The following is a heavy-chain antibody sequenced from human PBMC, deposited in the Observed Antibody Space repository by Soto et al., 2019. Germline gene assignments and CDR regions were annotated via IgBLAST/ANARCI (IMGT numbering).Heavy chain of an antibody. D-gene: IGHD2-2*01. V-gene: IGHV3-30*18. Sequence: QVQLVESGGGVVQPGRSLRLSCVASGFTFSNSGMHWVRQAPGKGLQWVAVISYDGSNKYYADSVKGRFTISRDISKNRLDLQMNSLRTDDTAVYYCTKAAWCSSTSCYSAASDYWGQGTLVSVSS. CDR1: GFTFSNSG. J-gene: IGHJ4*02. CDR2: ISYDGSNK. CDR3: TKAAWCSSTSCYSAASDY.